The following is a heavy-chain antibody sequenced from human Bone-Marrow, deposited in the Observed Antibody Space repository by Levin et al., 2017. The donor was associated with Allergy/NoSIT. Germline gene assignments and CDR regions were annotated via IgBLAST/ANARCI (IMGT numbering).Heavy chain of an antibody. D-gene: IGHD2-21*02. Sequence: GESLKISCAASGFTFSSYWMSWVRQAPGKGLEWVANIKQDGSEKYYVDSVKGRFTISRDNAKNSLYLQMNSLRAEDTAVYYCARDGLSLLLDYWGQGTLVTVSS. V-gene: IGHV3-7*01. CDR2: IKQDGSEK. CDR3: ARDGLSLLLDY. J-gene: IGHJ4*02. CDR1: GFTFSSYW.